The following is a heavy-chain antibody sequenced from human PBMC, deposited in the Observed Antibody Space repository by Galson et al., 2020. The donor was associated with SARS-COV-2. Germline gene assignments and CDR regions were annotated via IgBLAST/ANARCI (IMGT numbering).Heavy chain of an antibody. CDR1: GGSISSSSNY. CDR3: ASGYRSNWYHRGLYWFDP. Sequence: SETLSLTCSVSGGSISSSSNYWGWNRQPPGKGPEWIGSIYSSGGTYYNPSLKSRVTISVDTPRNQFSLNLRSVTAADTALYHCASGYRSNWYHRGLYWFDPWGQGILVTVSS. CDR2: IYSSGGT. D-gene: IGHD6-13*01. V-gene: IGHV4-39*01. J-gene: IGHJ5*02.